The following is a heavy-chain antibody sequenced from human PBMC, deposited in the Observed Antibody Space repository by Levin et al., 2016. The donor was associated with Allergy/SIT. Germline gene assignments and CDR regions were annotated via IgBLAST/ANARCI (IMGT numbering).Heavy chain of an antibody. CDR2: INHSGST. CDR3: ARIGVKYLGLFPQAAYFDY. V-gene: IGHV4-34*01. Sequence: SETLSLTCAVYGGSFSGYYWSWIRQPPGKGLEWIGEINHSGSTNYNPSLKSRVTISVDTSKNQFSLKLSSVTAADTAVYYCARIGVKYLGLFPQAAYFDYWGQGTLVTVSS. CDR1: GGSFSGYY. D-gene: IGHD2-2*01. J-gene: IGHJ4*02.